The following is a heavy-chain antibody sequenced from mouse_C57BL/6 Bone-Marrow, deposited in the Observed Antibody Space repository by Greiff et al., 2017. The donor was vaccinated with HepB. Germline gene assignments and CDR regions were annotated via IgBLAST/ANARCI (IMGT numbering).Heavy chain of an antibody. CDR3: ARVLRDYFDY. V-gene: IGHV5-6*01. Sequence: EVKLMESGGDLVKPGGSLKLSCAASGFTFSSYGMSWVRQTPDKRLEWVATISSGGSYTYYPDSVKGRFTISRDNAKNTLYLQMSSLKSEDTAMYYCARVLRDYFDYWGQGTTLTVSS. CDR1: GFTFSSYG. J-gene: IGHJ2*01. CDR2: ISSGGSYT.